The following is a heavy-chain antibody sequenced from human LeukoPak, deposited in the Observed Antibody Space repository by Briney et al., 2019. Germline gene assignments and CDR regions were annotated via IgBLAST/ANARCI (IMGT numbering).Heavy chain of an antibody. V-gene: IGHV4-4*02. D-gene: IGHD6-19*01. CDR2: IYHSGST. J-gene: IGHJ4*02. CDR1: GGSVSSNNW. CDR3: ARAPRGGWYSLAY. Sequence: SETLSLTCGVSGGSVSSNNWWSWVRQPPGKGLEWIGEIYHSGSTNYNPSLKSRVTISVDKSKNQFSLKLSSVTAADTAMYYCARAPRGGWYSLAYGGRGPLVPVSS.